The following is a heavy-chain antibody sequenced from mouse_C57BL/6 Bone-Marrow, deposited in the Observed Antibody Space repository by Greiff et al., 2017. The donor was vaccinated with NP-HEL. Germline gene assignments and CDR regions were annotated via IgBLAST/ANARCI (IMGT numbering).Heavy chain of an antibody. CDR3: ARGGVGRDYFDD. D-gene: IGHD4-1*01. CDR1: GYTFTSYW. CDR2: INPSNGGT. Sequence: QVQLQQPGTELVKPGASVKLSCKASGYTFTSYWMHWVKQRPGQGLEWIGNINPSNGGTNYTETFKSKATLTVDKSSSPAYMQLSSLTSEESAVDYCARGGVGRDYFDDWGQGTTLTVSS. V-gene: IGHV1-53*01. J-gene: IGHJ2*01.